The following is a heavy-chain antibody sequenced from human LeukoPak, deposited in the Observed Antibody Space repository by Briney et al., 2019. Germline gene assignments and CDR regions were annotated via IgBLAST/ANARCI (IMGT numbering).Heavy chain of an antibody. CDR2: INPVESDT. CDR1: GYTSSSSW. D-gene: IGHD2/OR15-2a*01. J-gene: IGHJ4*02. V-gene: IGHV5-51*04. Sequence: GDSLKISFQGSGYTSSSSWFGWVRQMQGKGREWMGIINPVESDTRYSPSFHGQVTISVDKPINTAYLQLSSLKASDTAMYYCARGEYYSYYWGWGPVVPVSS. CDR3: ARGEYYSYY.